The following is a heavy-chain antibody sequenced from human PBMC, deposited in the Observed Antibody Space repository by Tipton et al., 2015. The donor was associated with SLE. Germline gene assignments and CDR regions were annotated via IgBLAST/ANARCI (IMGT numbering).Heavy chain of an antibody. CDR1: GFTFDDYA. V-gene: IGHV3-9*01. CDR3: AKAGREDDY. CDR2: ISWNSGSI. J-gene: IGHJ4*02. Sequence: SLRLSCAASGFTFDDYAMHWVRQAPGKGLEWASGISWNSGSIGYADSVKGRFTISRDNAKNSLYLQMNSLRAEDTALYYCAKAGREDDYWGQGTLVTVSS. D-gene: IGHD1-26*01.